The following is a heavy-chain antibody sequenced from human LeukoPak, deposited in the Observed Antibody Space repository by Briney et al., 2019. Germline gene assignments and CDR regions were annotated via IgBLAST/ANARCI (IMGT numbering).Heavy chain of an antibody. D-gene: IGHD6-13*01. CDR3: PRDHVGIANY. V-gene: IGHV1-69*04. CDR1: VATFSSYA. Sequence: ASVKVSCKASVATFSSYAISWVRHAPGQGLEWMGRIIPILGIANYAQKFQGRVTITADKSTSTAYMELSSLRSEAPAVYYCPRDHVGIANYWGQGTLVTVSS. CDR2: IIPILGIA. J-gene: IGHJ4*02.